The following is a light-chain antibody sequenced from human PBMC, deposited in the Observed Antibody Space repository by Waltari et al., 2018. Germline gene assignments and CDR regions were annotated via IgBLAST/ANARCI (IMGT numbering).Light chain of an antibody. J-gene: IGKJ2*01. CDR2: AVS. CDR1: QDTGDS. Sequence: DIQLTQTPSSLSASVGDRLTITCQGSQDTGDSLNWFQHKPGTPPELLIYAVSRLDYGVPSRFTGSRSGTNYSFSITNLQPDDIATYFCQQYRSLPLTFGQGTK. V-gene: IGKV1-33*01. CDR3: QQYRSLPLT.